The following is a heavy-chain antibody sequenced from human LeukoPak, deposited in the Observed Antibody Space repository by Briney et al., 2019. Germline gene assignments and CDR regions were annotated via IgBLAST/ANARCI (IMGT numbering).Heavy chain of an antibody. Sequence: VASVKVSCKASGYTFTGYYMHWVRQAPGQELEWMGWINPNSGGTNYAQKFQDRVTMTRDTSISTAYMELSRLRSDDTAVYYCARLGSPEWLLYYFDYWGQGTLVTVSS. CDR2: INPNSGGT. D-gene: IGHD3-3*01. CDR3: ARLGSPEWLLYYFDY. V-gene: IGHV1-2*02. J-gene: IGHJ4*02. CDR1: GYTFTGYY.